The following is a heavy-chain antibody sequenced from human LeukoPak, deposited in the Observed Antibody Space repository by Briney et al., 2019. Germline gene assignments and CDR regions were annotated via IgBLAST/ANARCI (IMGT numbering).Heavy chain of an antibody. J-gene: IGHJ4*02. D-gene: IGHD3-10*01. CDR2: MDNFGYK. CDR3: AGGSYYGSGSRPGYIEY. V-gene: IGHV3-53*01. CDR1: GFSLNNNY. Sequence: GGSLRLSCAASGFSLNNNYMNWVRQATGKGLEWVSLMDNFGYKHYADSVEGRVTISRDSSRNTVYLQLNSLRAEDTAVYYCAGGSYYGSGSRPGYIEYWGQGTLVTVSS.